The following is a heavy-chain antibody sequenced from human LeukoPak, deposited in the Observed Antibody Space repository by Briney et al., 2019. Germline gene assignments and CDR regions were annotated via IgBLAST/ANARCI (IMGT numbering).Heavy chain of an antibody. CDR3: ARALEFYDILTGLGDYYYYYYMDV. CDR1: GGTFSSYA. J-gene: IGHJ6*03. CDR2: IIPIFGTA. D-gene: IGHD3-9*01. Sequence: GSSVKVSCKASGGTFSSYAISWVRQAPGQGLEWMGGIIPIFGTANYAQKFQGRVTITADESTSTAYMELSSLRSEDTAVYYCARALEFYDILTGLGDYYYYYYMDVWGKGTTVTVSS. V-gene: IGHV1-69*01.